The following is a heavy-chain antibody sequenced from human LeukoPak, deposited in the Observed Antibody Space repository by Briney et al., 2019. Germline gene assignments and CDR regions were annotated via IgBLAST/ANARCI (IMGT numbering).Heavy chain of an antibody. CDR3: ARKMVYGSGRGGSASRRFDP. Sequence: SETLSLTCAVYGGSFSGYYWSWIRQPPGKGLEWIGEINHSGSTNYNPSLKSRVTISVDTSKNQFSLKLSSVTAADTAVYYCARKMVYGSGRGGSASRRFDPWGQGTLVTVSS. V-gene: IGHV4-34*01. J-gene: IGHJ5*02. CDR1: GGSFSGYY. CDR2: INHSGST. D-gene: IGHD3-10*01.